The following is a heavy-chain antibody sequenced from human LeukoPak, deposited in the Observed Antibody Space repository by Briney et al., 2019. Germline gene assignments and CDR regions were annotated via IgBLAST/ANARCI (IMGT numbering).Heavy chain of an antibody. V-gene: IGHV3-21*01. D-gene: IGHD3-16*01. CDR3: ARDWGSRGKFDI. CDR2: ISSSSSYI. Sequence: GGSLRLSCAASGFTFSTHAMSWVRQAPGKGLEWVSSISSSSSYIYYADSVKGRFTISRDNAKNSLYLQMNSLRAEDTAVYYCARDWGSRGKFDIWGQGTMVTVSS. CDR1: GFTFSTHA. J-gene: IGHJ3*02.